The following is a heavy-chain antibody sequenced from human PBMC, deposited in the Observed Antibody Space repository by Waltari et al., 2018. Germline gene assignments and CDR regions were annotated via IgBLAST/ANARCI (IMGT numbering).Heavy chain of an antibody. CDR3: ARRVELLAAFDI. D-gene: IGHD1-26*01. CDR2: ISSSGSTI. CDR1: GFTFSSYE. V-gene: IGHV3-48*03. J-gene: IGHJ3*02. Sequence: EVQLVESGGGLVQPGGSLRLSCAASGFTFSSYEMNWVRQAPGKGLEWVSYISSSGSTIYYADSVKGRFTISRDNAKNSLYLQMNSLRAEDTAVYYCARRVELLAAFDIWGQGTMVTVSS.